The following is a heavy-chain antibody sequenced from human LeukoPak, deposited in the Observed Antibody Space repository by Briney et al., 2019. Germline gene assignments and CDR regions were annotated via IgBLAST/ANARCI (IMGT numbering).Heavy chain of an antibody. CDR2: INPNSGGT. V-gene: IGHV1-2*02. D-gene: IGHD3-3*01. Sequence: AASVKVSCKASGYTFTGYYMHWVRQAPGQGLEWMGWINPNSGGTNYAQKFQGRVTMTRDTSISTAYMGLSRLRSDDTAVYYCARAEDDKGNYDFWSGYSWFDPWGQGTLVTVSS. CDR1: GYTFTGYY. J-gene: IGHJ5*02. CDR3: ARAEDDKGNYDFWSGYSWFDP.